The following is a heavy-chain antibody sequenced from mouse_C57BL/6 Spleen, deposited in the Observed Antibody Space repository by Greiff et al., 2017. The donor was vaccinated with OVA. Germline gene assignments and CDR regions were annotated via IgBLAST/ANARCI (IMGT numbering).Heavy chain of an antibody. CDR1: GYTFTDHT. Sequence: VKLVESDAELVKPGASVKISCKVSGYTFTDHTIHWMKQRPEQGLEWIGYIYPRDGSTKYNEKFKGKATLTADKSSSTAYMQLNSLTSEDSSVYYCATTDVYLYYFDYWGQGTSLTVSS. CDR3: ATTDVYLYYFDY. J-gene: IGHJ2*02. V-gene: IGHV1-78*01. CDR2: IYPRDGST. D-gene: IGHD2-3*01.